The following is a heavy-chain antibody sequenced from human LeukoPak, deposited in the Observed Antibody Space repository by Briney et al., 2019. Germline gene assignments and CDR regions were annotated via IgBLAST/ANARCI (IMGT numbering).Heavy chain of an antibody. CDR1: GYSISSGYY. D-gene: IGHD4-23*01. CDR2: IYHSGST. Sequence: SENLSLTCTVSGYSISSGYYWGWIRQPPGKGLEWNGSIYHSGSTYYNPSLKSRVTISVDTSKNQFSLKLSSVTAADTAVYYCARPEVYGGNSFPFDYWGQGTLVTVSS. J-gene: IGHJ4*02. CDR3: ARPEVYGGNSFPFDY. V-gene: IGHV4-38-2*02.